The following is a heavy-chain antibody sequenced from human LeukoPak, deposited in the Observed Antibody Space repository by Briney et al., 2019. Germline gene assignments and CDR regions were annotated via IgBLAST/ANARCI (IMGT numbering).Heavy chain of an antibody. CDR3: ARDLMGPVLS. J-gene: IGHJ4*02. V-gene: IGHV1-69*05. CDR2: IIPIFGAA. D-gene: IGHD2/OR15-2a*01. CDR1: GGTFSSYA. Sequence: AASVKVSCKASGGTFSSYAISWVRQAPGQGLEWMGGIIPIFGAANYAQKFQGRVTITTDESTSTAYMELSSLRSEDTAVYYCARDLMGPVLSWGQGTLVTVSS.